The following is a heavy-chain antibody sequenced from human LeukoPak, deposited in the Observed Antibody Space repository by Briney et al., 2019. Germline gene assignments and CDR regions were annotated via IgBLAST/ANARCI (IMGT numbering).Heavy chain of an antibody. J-gene: IGHJ4*02. D-gene: IGHD3-22*01. CDR1: GGSISSSSYY. Sequence: SETLSLTCTVSGGSISSSSYYWGWIRQPPGKGLEWIGSIYSGSTYYNPSLKSRVTISVDTSKNQFSLKLSSVTAADTAVYYCASRKPDYYDSSGYYGDFDYWGQGTLVTVSS. V-gene: IGHV4-39*07. CDR2: IYSGST. CDR3: ASRKPDYYDSSGYYGDFDY.